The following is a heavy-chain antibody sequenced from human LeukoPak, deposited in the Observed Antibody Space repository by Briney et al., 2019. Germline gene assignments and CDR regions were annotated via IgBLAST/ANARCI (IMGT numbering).Heavy chain of an antibody. D-gene: IGHD5-12*01. J-gene: IGHJ3*02. Sequence: SETLSLTCTVSGDSISSSTYYWGWIRQPPGKGLEWIGSIYYSGSTYYNPSLKSRDTISVDTSKNQFSLKLRSVSDADTAVYYCARNSLATNAFDIWGQGTMVTVSS. CDR2: IYYSGST. V-gene: IGHV4-39*01. CDR3: ARNSLATNAFDI. CDR1: GDSISSSTYY.